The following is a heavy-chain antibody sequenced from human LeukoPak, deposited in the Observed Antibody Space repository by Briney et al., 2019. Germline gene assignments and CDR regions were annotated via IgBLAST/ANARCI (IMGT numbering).Heavy chain of an antibody. CDR3: ARLSDYGDNYPDY. V-gene: IGHV4-39*01. Sequence: SETLSLTCTVSGGSVSNSNHYWGWLRQSPGRGLEWIGSIYYSGSTYYNPSLKSRVTISADTSKNQLSLELRSVTAADTAVYYCARLSDYGDNYPDYWGQGTLVTVSS. J-gene: IGHJ4*02. CDR1: GGSVSNSNHY. D-gene: IGHD4-17*01. CDR2: IYYSGST.